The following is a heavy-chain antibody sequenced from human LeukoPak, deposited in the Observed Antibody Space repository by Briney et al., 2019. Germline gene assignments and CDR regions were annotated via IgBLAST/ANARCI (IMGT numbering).Heavy chain of an antibody. Sequence: SETLSLTCTVSGGSISSYYWSWIRQPAGKGLEWIGRIYTSGSTNYNPSLKGRVTMSVDTSKNQFSLKLSSVTAADTAVYYCARDRNFLVQFWSGSPLYYYYYMDVWGKGTTVTVSS. CDR1: GGSISSYY. CDR3: ARDRNFLVQFWSGSPLYYYYYMDV. D-gene: IGHD3-3*01. V-gene: IGHV4-4*07. CDR2: IYTSGST. J-gene: IGHJ6*03.